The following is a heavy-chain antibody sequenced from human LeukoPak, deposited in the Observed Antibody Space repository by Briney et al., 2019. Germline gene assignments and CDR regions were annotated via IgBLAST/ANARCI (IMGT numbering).Heavy chain of an antibody. CDR3: ASVNYNWNYFHY. CDR1: GGSINSRNYF. V-gene: IGHV4-39*01. D-gene: IGHD1-20*01. J-gene: IGHJ4*02. Sequence: SETLSLTCTVSGGSINSRNYFWGWIRQPPGKGLEWIGSIKYSGSTYYKPSLQSRVTISVDTSKSQFSLKLSSVTAADTAVYYCASVNYNWNYFHYWGQGTLVTVSS. CDR2: IKYSGST.